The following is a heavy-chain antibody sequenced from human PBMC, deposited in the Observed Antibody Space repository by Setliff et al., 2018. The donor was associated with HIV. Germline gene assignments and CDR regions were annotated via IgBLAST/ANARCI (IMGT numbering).Heavy chain of an antibody. Sequence: PGWSLRLSCAASGFTFSSYAMNWVRQAPGKGLEWVSVITGGGDKTYYADSVKGRFTISRDNSKNTLYLQMDSLRAEDAAVYYCAKDHSSGWHYYFDYWGQGTLVTVSS. D-gene: IGHD6-19*01. CDR1: GFTFSSYA. CDR2: ITGGGDKT. CDR3: AKDHSSGWHYYFDY. V-gene: IGHV3-23*01. J-gene: IGHJ4*02.